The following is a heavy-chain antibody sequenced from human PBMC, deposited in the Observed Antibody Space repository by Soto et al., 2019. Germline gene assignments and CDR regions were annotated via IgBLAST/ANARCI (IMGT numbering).Heavy chain of an antibody. D-gene: IGHD6-13*01. J-gene: IGHJ4*01. V-gene: IGHV3-23*01. CDR2: ISGSGGST. Sequence: EVQLLESGGGLVQPGGSLRLSCAASGFTFSSYAMSWVRQAPGKGLEWVSAISGSGGSTYYADSVKGRFTLSRDNSKNTLYLQMNSLTADDPAVYYCAKLGSSSPHDYWGQGTMVTVSS. CDR3: AKLGSSSPHDY. CDR1: GFTFSSYA.